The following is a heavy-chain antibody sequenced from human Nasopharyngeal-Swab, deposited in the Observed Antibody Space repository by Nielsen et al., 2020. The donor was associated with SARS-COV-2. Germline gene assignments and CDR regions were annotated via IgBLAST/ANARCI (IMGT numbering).Heavy chain of an antibody. D-gene: IGHD6-19*01. J-gene: IGHJ6*02. CDR3: AKEAPGQYSSGSDPHYYYYYGMDV. V-gene: IGHV3-43*02. CDR2: ISGDGGST. Sequence: GESLKISCAASGFTFDDYAMHWVRQAPGKGLEWVSLISGDGGSTYYADSVKGRFTISRDNSKNSLYLQMNSLRTEDTALYYCAKEAPGQYSSGSDPHYYYYYGMDVWGQGTTVTVSS. CDR1: GFTFDDYA.